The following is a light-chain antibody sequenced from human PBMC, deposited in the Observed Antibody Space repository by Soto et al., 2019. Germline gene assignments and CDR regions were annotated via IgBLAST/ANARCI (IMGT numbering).Light chain of an antibody. CDR3: QQRSNWPLFT. CDR1: QSVSSY. Sequence: EIVLTQSPATLSLSPGERATLSCRASQSVSSYLAWYQQKPGQAPRLLIYDASNRATGIPARFSGSGSGTDFTLTISRLEPEDFAVYYCQQRSNWPLFTFGPGTKVDI. CDR2: DAS. J-gene: IGKJ3*01. V-gene: IGKV3-11*01.